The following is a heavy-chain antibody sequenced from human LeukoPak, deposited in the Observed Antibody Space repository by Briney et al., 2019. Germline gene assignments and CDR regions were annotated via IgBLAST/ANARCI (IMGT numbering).Heavy chain of an antibody. D-gene: IGHD4-17*01. CDR3: AKLQSDGLRTYYGMDV. V-gene: IGHV3-23*01. J-gene: IGHJ6*02. CDR2: ISGSGGST. Sequence: GGSLRLSCAASGFTFSSYAMSWVRQAPGKGLEWVSAISGSGGSTYYADSVKGRFTISRDNSKNTLYLQVNSLRAEDTAVYYCAKLQSDGLRTYYGMDVWGQGTTVTVSS. CDR1: GFTFSSYA.